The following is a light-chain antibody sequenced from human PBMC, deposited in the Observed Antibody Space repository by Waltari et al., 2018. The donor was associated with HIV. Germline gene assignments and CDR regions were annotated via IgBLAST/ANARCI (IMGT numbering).Light chain of an antibody. CDR3: QTWGSGFRV. CDR1: SGHNTYA. V-gene: IGLV4-69*01. J-gene: IGLJ3*02. Sequence: QLVLTQSPSASASLGASVKLTCTLSSGHNTYAIAWHQQQAEKGPRYLMRLNSDGSHSKGDGIPARFSGSSSGSERYLIISSLQSEDEADYYCQTWGSGFRVFGGGTKLTVL. CDR2: LNSDGSH.